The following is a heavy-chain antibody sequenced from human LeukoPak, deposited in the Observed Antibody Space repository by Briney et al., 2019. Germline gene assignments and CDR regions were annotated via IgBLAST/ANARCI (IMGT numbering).Heavy chain of an antibody. CDR3: ARDFSYYYYYMDV. J-gene: IGHJ6*03. Sequence: ASVKVSCKASGYTFTCYYMHWVRQAPGQGLEWMGWINPNSGGTNYAQKFQGRVTMTRDTSISTAYMELSRLRSDDTAVYYCARDFSYYYYYMDVWGKGTTVTVSS. V-gene: IGHV1-2*02. CDR1: GYTFTCYY. CDR2: INPNSGGT.